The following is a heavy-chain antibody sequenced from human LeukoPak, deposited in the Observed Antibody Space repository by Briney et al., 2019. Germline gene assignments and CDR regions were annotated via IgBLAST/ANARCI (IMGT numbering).Heavy chain of an antibody. CDR3: ARVSVVALNWFDP. J-gene: IGHJ5*02. D-gene: IGHD3-22*01. Sequence: SETLSLTCTVSGGSISSSSYYWGWIRQPPGKGLEWIGSIYYSGSTYYNPSLNSRVTISVDTSKNQFSLKRSSVTAADTAVYYCARVSVVALNWFDPWGQGTLVTVSS. CDR1: GGSISSSSYY. V-gene: IGHV4-39*07. CDR2: IYYSGST.